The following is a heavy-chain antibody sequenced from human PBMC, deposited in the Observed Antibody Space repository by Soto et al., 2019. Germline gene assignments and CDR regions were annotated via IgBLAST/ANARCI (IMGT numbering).Heavy chain of an antibody. D-gene: IGHD5-18*01. CDR2: INPNSGGT. J-gene: IGHJ6*02. CDR3: ARDLVVGLQLWGYYYYYVIDV. Sequence: ASVKVSCKASGYTFTGYYMHWVRQAPGQGLEWMGWINPNSGGTNYAQKFQGRVTMTRDTSISTAYMELSRLRSDDTAVYYCARDLVVGLQLWGYYYYYVIDVWGQRSSDTGSS. CDR1: GYTFTGYY. V-gene: IGHV1-2*02.